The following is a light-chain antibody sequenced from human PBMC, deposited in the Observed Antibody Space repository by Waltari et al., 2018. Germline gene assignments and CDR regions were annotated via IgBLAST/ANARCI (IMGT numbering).Light chain of an antibody. CDR2: GAS. Sequence: LSCRASQSVSSNLAWYQQKPGQAPRLLIYGASTRATGIPARFSGSGSGTEFTLTISSLQSEDFAVYYCQQYNNWPPLTFGGGTKVEIK. V-gene: IGKV3-15*01. J-gene: IGKJ4*01. CDR1: QSVSSN. CDR3: QQYNNWPPLT.